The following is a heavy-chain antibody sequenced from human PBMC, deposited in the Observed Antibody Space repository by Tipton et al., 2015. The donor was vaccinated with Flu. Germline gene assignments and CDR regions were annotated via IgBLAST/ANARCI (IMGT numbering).Heavy chain of an antibody. D-gene: IGHD3-3*01. Sequence: SLRLSCVASGLSINDYGIHWVRQAPGKGLEWVAVVSYDGGKSHYADSVQGRFTVSRDNSRNTMYLQMNSLRAEDTAVYYCARDHPPSITVLGEITDYFGMDVWGQGTTVTVSS. CDR2: VSYDGGKS. J-gene: IGHJ6*02. CDR1: GLSINDYG. V-gene: IGHV3-33*01. CDR3: ARDHPPSITVLGEITDYFGMDV.